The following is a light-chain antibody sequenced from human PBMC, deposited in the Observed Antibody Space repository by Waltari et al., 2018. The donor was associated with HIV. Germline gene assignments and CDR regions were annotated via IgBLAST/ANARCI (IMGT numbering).Light chain of an antibody. CDR2: RAS. CDR3: QQYSSYFVT. CDR1: QSTSIC. V-gene: IGKV1-5*03. Sequence: DIQMTQSHSTLSASVGDRVTITCRTSQSTSICLAWYQQKPGKAPKLLIYRASNLQSAGPSRFSGSGSGTEFTLTISSLQPDDFATYHCQQYSSYFVTFGGGTKVE. J-gene: IGKJ4*01.